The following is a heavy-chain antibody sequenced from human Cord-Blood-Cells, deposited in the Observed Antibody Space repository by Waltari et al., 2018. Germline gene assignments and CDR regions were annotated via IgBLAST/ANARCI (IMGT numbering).Heavy chain of an antibody. CDR2: IYYSGST. V-gene: IGHV4-39*01. J-gene: IGHJ2*01. CDR3: ARPFYGDYWYFDL. Sequence: QLQLQESGPGLVKPSETLSLTCTVSGGSISSSSYYWGCIRQPPGKGLEWIGSIYYSGSTYYNPSLKSRVTISVDTSKNQFSLKLSSVTAADTAVYYCARPFYGDYWYFDLWGRGTLVTVSS. D-gene: IGHD4-17*01. CDR1: GGSISSSSYY.